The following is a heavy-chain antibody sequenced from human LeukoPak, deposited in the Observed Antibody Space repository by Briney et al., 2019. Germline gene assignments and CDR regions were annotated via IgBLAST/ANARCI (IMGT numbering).Heavy chain of an antibody. CDR1: GFTFSSYW. CDR2: IKSDGSST. CDR3: VRVGWAYCGGDCYMDV. V-gene: IGHV3-74*01. Sequence: GGSLRLSCAASGFTFSSYWMHWVRQAPGKGLVWVSRIKSDGSSTSYADSVKGRFTISRDNAKNTLYLQMNSLRDEDTAVYYCVRVGWAYCGGDCYMDVWGKGTTVTVSS. D-gene: IGHD2-21*01. J-gene: IGHJ6*03.